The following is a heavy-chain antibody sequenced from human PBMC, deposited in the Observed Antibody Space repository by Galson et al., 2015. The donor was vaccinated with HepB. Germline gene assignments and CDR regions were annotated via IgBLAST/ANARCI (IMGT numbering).Heavy chain of an antibody. CDR3: AKDPRSSGWYGGDFDY. Sequence: SLRLSCAPSGFTFNTYAMSWVRQAPGKGLEWVSAISGSGGTMYYPDSVKGRFTISRDNPKNTLYLQVNSLRAEDTAIYYCAKDPRSSGWYGGDFDYWGQGTLVTVSS. CDR1: GFTFNTYA. D-gene: IGHD6-19*01. CDR2: ISGSGGTM. V-gene: IGHV3-23*01. J-gene: IGHJ4*02.